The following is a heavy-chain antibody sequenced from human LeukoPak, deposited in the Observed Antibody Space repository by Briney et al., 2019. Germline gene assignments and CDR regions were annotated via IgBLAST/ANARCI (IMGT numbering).Heavy chain of an antibody. CDR2: INDSGST. CDR3: ARDQNSVAADI. D-gene: IGHD6-25*01. Sequence: SETLSLTCGVYGVSFSGYHWSWIRQFPGKGLEWIGEINDSGSTNYNPSLKSRVTISIDTSKNQFSLKLSSVTAADTAVYYCARDQNSVAADIWGQGTMVTVSS. J-gene: IGHJ3*02. CDR1: GVSFSGYH. V-gene: IGHV4-34*01.